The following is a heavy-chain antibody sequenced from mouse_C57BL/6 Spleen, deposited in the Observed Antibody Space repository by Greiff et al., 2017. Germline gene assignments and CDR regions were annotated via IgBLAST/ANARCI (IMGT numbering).Heavy chain of an antibody. V-gene: IGHV1-42*01. CDR2: INPSTGGT. Sequence: EVQLQQSGPELVKPGASVKISCKASGYSFTGYYMNWVKQSPEKSLEWIGEINPSTGGTTYNQKFKAKATLTVDKSSSTAYMQLKSLTSEDSAVYYCARRGDDFWYFDVWGTGTTVTVSS. CDR3: ARRGDDFWYFDV. D-gene: IGHD2-4*01. J-gene: IGHJ1*03. CDR1: GYSFTGYY.